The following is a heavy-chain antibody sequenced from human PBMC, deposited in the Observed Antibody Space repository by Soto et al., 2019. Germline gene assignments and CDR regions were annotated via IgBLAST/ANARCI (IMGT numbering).Heavy chain of an antibody. CDR2: IYPGDSDT. CDR1: GYSFTSYW. D-gene: IGHD6-6*01. J-gene: IGHJ5*02. CDR3: ARVIAARTGRFDP. Sequence: PGESLKISCKGSGYSFTSYWIGWVRQMPGKGLEWVGIIYPGDSDTRYSPSFQGQVTISADKSISTAYLQWSSLKASDTAMYYCARVIAARTGRFDPWGQGTLVIVSS. V-gene: IGHV5-51*01.